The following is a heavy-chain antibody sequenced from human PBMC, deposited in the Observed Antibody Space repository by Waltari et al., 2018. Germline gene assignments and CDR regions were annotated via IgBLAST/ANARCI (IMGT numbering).Heavy chain of an antibody. Sequence: QVQLVESGGGVVQPGRSLRLSCAASGFTFSSYAIHWVRQAPGKGLEWVAVISYDGSNKYYADSVKGRFTISRDNSKNTLYLQMNSLRAEDTAVYYCASLAAAGIYWGQGTLVTVSS. CDR1: GFTFSSYA. CDR2: ISYDGSNK. V-gene: IGHV3-30*01. CDR3: ASLAAAGIY. D-gene: IGHD6-13*01. J-gene: IGHJ4*02.